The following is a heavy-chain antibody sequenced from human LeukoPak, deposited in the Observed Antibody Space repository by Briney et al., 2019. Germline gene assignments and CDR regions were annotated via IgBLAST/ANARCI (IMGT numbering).Heavy chain of an antibody. CDR3: AKAMQWLVPFDY. J-gene: IGHJ4*02. Sequence: SETLSLTCTVSGGSISSYYWSWIRQPAGKGLEWIGRIYTSGSTNYNPSLKSRVTMSVDTSKNQFSLKLSSVTAEDTAVYYCAKAMQWLVPFDYWGQGTLVTVSS. D-gene: IGHD6-19*01. V-gene: IGHV4-4*07. CDR2: IYTSGST. CDR1: GGSISSYY.